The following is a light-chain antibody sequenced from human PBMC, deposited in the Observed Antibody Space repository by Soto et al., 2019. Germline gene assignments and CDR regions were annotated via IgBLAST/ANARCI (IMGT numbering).Light chain of an antibody. CDR1: QSISSY. Sequence: DIQMTQSPSSLSASVGDRVTITCRASQSISSYLNWYQQKPGKAPKLLIYAASSLQSGVPSRFSGSGSGTDFTLTISSLQPEDFATYYCQQSYSTPPITFAQGTRLEI. V-gene: IGKV1-39*01. J-gene: IGKJ5*01. CDR2: AAS. CDR3: QQSYSTPPIT.